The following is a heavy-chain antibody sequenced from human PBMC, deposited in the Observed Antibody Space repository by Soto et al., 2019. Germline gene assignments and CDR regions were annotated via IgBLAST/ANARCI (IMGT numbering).Heavy chain of an antibody. CDR3: AGDMPAGFTHYFNP. Sequence: SETLSLTCVVSDGASTSSHWSWIRQVPGNGLKWIAYTSYTRNTNYNPSLQSRVTISMDTSNNQLSLKLTSMTAADTAGYYRAGDMPAGFTHYFNPWGQGTLVTVSS. D-gene: IGHD1-26*01. CDR2: TSYTRNT. V-gene: IGHV4-59*01. J-gene: IGHJ5*02. CDR1: DGASTSSH.